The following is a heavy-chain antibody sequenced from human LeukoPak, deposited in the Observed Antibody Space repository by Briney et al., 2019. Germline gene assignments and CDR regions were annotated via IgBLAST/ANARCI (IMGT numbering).Heavy chain of an antibody. V-gene: IGHV4-59*08. J-gene: IGHJ4*02. D-gene: IGHD2-2*01. CDR2: IYYSGGT. Sequence: PSETLSLTCTVSGGSISSYYWSWIRQPPGKGLEWIGYIYYSGGTKNNPSLKSRVTLSVDTSKNQFSLKLSSVTAADTAVYYCARHSSCSSTSCYSLDYWGQGTLVTVSS. CDR3: ARHSSCSSTSCYSLDY. CDR1: GGSISSYY.